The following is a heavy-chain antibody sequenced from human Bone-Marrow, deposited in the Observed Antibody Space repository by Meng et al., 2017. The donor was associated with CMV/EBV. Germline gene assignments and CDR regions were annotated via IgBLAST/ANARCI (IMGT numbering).Heavy chain of an antibody. V-gene: IGHV3-21*01. CDR2: ISSSSSYI. Sequence: GESLKISCAASGFTFSSYSMNWVRQAPGKGLEWVSSISSSSSYIYYADSVKGRFTISRDNAKNSLYLQMNSLRAEDTAVYYCARDLSDCSSTSCYYYYYYGMAVWGQGNTVTVSS. CDR1: GFTFSSYS. CDR3: ARDLSDCSSTSCYYYYYYGMAV. J-gene: IGHJ6*02. D-gene: IGHD2-2*01.